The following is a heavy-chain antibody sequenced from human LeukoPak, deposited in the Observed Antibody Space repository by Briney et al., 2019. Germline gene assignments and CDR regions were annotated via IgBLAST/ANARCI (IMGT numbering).Heavy chain of an antibody. CDR1: GFTFSSYA. D-gene: IGHD3-10*01. CDR3: AKDRGELLWFGQSDP. CDR2: ISGSGGST. Sequence: GGSLRLSCAASGFTFSSYAMSWVRQAPGKGLEWVSAISGSGGSTYYADSVKGRFTISRDNSKNTLYLQMNSLRAEDTAVYYCAKDRGELLWFGQSDPWGQGTLVTVSS. J-gene: IGHJ5*02. V-gene: IGHV3-23*01.